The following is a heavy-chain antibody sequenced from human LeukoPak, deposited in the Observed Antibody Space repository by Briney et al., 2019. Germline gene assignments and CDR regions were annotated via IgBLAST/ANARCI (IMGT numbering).Heavy chain of an antibody. V-gene: IGHV3-74*01. CDR3: ARVRAYGDYGEDY. D-gene: IGHD4-17*01. J-gene: IGHJ4*02. Sequence: SRGCLRLSCAASGFTFSSYWMHWVRQAPGKGLLWVSLINSDGNNRGYADSVKGRFTVSRDNARNTLYLQMNSLRAEDTAVYYCARVRAYGDYGEDYWGQGTLVTVSS. CDR2: INSDGNNR. CDR1: GFTFSSYW.